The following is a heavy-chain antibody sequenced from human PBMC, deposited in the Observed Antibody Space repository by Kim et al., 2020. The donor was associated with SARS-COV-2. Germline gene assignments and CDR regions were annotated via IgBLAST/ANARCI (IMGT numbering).Heavy chain of an antibody. D-gene: IGHD2-2*01. J-gene: IGHJ4*02. CDR2: INSDGSST. Sequence: GGSLRLSCAASGFTFSSYWMHWVRQAPGKGLVWVSRINSDGSSTSYADSVKGRFTISRDNAKNTLYLQMNSLRAEDTAVYYCASIPSCSSTSCSVTNFDYWGQGTLVTVSS. CDR1: GFTFSSYW. CDR3: ASIPSCSSTSCSVTNFDY. V-gene: IGHV3-74*01.